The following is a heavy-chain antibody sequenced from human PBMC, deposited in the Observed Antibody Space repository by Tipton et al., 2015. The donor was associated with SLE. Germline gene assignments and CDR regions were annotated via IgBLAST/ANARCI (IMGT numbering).Heavy chain of an antibody. CDR3: STQWELGSHY. J-gene: IGHJ4*02. D-gene: IGHD1-26*01. Sequence: SLRLSCAASGFRFSGSTIHWVRQASGKGLEWIGRIKSEANTYATAYAASLKGRITISRDDSKSMAFLQMNSLKAEDTALYYCSTQWELGSHYWGQGTLVTVSS. CDR1: GFRFSGST. V-gene: IGHV3-73*01. CDR2: IKSEANTYAT.